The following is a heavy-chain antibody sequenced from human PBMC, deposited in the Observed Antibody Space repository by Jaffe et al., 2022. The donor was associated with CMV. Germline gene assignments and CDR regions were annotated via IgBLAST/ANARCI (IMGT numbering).Heavy chain of an antibody. D-gene: IGHD6-25*01. Sequence: QVQLVQSGAEVKKPGASVKISCKASGYRFTSHYIHWVRQAPGQGPEWMGMINPSGGVTTYAQKLQGRVTMTRDTSTNTVYIELTSLRSEDTAVYYCARDSGSWELRNYFDPWGQGTLVTVSS. V-gene: IGHV1-46*04. CDR3: ARDSGSWELRNYFDP. CDR2: INPSGGVT. CDR1: GYRFTSHY. J-gene: IGHJ5*02.